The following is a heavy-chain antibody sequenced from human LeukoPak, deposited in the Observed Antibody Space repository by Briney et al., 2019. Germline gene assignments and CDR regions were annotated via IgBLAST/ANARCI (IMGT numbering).Heavy chain of an antibody. Sequence: GGSLRLSCAASGFTFSTSSMNWVRQAPGKGLEWISYIRGSGTTIYYADSVKGRFTISRDNARNSLYLQMDSLRAEDTAVYFCARDSRSHCGTDACYGPYFDYWAQGTLVTVSS. CDR2: IRGSGTTI. J-gene: IGHJ4*02. CDR3: ARDSRSHCGTDACYGPYFDY. D-gene: IGHD2-2*01. CDR1: GFTFSTSS. V-gene: IGHV3-48*01.